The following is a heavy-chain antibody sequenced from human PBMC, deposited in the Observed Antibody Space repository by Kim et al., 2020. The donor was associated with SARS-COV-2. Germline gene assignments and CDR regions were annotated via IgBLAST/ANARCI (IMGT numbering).Heavy chain of an antibody. Sequence: GGSLRLSCAASGFTFSSYGMHWVRQAPGKGLEWVAVIWYDGSNKYYADSVKGRFTISRDNSKNTLYLQMNSLRAEDTAVYYCARDEPGYSSGWYGWGQGTLVTVSS. CDR1: GFTFSSYG. CDR3: ARDEPGYSSGWYG. CDR2: IWYDGSNK. J-gene: IGHJ4*02. D-gene: IGHD6-19*01. V-gene: IGHV3-33*01.